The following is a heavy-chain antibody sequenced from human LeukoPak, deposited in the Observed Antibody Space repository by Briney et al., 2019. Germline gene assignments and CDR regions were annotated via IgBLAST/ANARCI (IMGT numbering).Heavy chain of an antibody. CDR3: AKSPVPYCSGGSCYGMDV. CDR1: GFTFSNFA. Sequence: GGSLRLSCAASGFTFSNFAMSWVRQAPGKGLEWVSSINFRGGTTYYADSVKGRFTISRDNSKNTLYLQMNSLRAEDTAVYYCAKSPVPYCSGGSCYGMDVWGQGTTVTVSS. CDR2: INFRGGTT. V-gene: IGHV3-23*01. D-gene: IGHD2-15*01. J-gene: IGHJ6*02.